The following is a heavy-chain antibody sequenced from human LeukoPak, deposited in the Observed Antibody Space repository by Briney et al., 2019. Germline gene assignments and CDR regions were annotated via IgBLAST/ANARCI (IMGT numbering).Heavy chain of an antibody. V-gene: IGHV4-30-2*01. CDR3: ARAGVAALPGAFDI. Sequence: PSQTLSLTCTVSGGSISSGGYYWSWIRQPPGKGLEWIGYIYHSGSTYYNPSLKSRVTISVDRSKNQFSLKLSSVTAADTAVYYCARAGVAALPGAFDIWGQGTMVTVSS. CDR1: GGSISSGGYY. CDR2: IYHSGST. J-gene: IGHJ3*02. D-gene: IGHD6-13*01.